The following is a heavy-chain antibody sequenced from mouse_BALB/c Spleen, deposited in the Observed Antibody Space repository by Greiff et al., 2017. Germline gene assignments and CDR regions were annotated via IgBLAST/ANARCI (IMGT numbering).Heavy chain of an antibody. CDR3: ARSGNGEDGFAY. J-gene: IGHJ3*01. D-gene: IGHD2-1*01. Sequence: QVQLQQSGAELMKPGASVKMSCKATGYTFSSYWIEWVKQRPGHGLEWIGEILPGSGSTNSNEKFKGKATFTADTSSNTAYMKLSSLTSEDSAVYYCARSGNGEDGFAYWGQGTLVTVSA. V-gene: IGHV1-9*01. CDR1: GYTFSSYW. CDR2: ILPGSGST.